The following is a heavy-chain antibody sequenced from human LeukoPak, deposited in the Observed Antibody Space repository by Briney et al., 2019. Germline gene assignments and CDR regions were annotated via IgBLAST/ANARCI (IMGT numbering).Heavy chain of an antibody. CDR3: ARAGYYDSSIDY. J-gene: IGHJ4*02. CDR2: IYYSGST. V-gene: IGHV4-31*03. D-gene: IGHD3-22*01. Sequence: SQTLSLTCTVSGGSISSGGYYWSWIRQHPGKGLEWIGYIYYSGSTNYNPSLKSRVTISVDTSKNQFSLKLSSVTAADTAVYYCARAGYYDSSIDYWGQGTLVTVSS. CDR1: GGSISSGGYY.